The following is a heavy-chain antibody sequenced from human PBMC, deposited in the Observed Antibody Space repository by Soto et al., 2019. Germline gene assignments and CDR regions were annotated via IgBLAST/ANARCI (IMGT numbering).Heavy chain of an antibody. CDR2: ISSSSSTI. J-gene: IGHJ6*02. V-gene: IGHV3-48*02. CDR3: ARDTRRWLPGYYYYGMDV. Sequence: EVQLVESGGGLVQPGGSLRLSCAASGFTFSSYSMNWVRQAPGKGLEWVSSISSSSSTIYYADSVKGRFTISRDNAKNSLYLQMNSLRDEDTAVYYCARDTRRWLPGYYYYGMDVWGQGTTVTVSS. D-gene: IGHD5-12*01. CDR1: GFTFSSYS.